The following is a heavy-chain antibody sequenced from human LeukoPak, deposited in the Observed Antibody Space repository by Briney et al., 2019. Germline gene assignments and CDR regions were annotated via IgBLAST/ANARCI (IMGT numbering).Heavy chain of an antibody. J-gene: IGHJ3*02. CDR1: GYSFTSSW. Sequence: GESLRISCKGSGYSFTSSWISWVRQMPGKGLEWMGRIDPSDSYTNYSPSFQGHVTISDDRSISTAYLQWSSLKASDTAMYYCARHRGGDYGLDAFDMWGQGTMVTVSS. CDR3: ARHRGGDYGLDAFDM. V-gene: IGHV5-10-1*01. D-gene: IGHD4-17*01. CDR2: IDPSDSYT.